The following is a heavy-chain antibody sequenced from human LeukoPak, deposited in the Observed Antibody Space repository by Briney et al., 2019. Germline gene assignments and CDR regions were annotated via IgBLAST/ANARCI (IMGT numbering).Heavy chain of an antibody. V-gene: IGHV3-21*01. CDR1: GFTFSDYS. J-gene: IGHJ4*02. Sequence: GGSLRLSCAASGFTFSDYSMNWVRQAPGKGLEWVSSISSSSSNIYYADSVKGRFTISRDNAKNSLYLEMNSLRAEDTAVYYCARAGARTNCYTEDWGQGTLVTVSS. CDR2: ISSSSSNI. D-gene: IGHD2-2*01. CDR3: ARAGARTNCYTED.